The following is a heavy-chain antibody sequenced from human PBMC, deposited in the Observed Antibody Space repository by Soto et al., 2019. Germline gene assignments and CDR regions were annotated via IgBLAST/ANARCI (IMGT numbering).Heavy chain of an antibody. CDR2: IRGYGGNK. Sequence: PGGSLRLSCAASGFTFSSYGMHWVRQAPGKGLEWVAVIRGYGGNKYYAESVKGRFTISRDNSKNTLNLQMNSLRAEDTAVYYCAKSRSVEDGFDIWGQGTMVTVSS. CDR1: GFTFSSYG. CDR3: AKSRSVEDGFDI. V-gene: IGHV3-33*03. J-gene: IGHJ3*02.